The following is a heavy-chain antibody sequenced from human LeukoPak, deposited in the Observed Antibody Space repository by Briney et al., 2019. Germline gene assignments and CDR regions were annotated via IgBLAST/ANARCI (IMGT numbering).Heavy chain of an antibody. CDR2: MNPNTGNT. D-gene: IGHD5-18*01. Sequence: ASVKVSCKASGYTFTSYVINWVRQATGQGLEWMGWMNPNTGNTVYAQNFQGRVTMTRNTSISTAYMELSSLRSEDTAVYYCAGQGDTGNWFDPWGQGTLVTVSS. CDR1: GYTFTSYV. J-gene: IGHJ5*02. V-gene: IGHV1-8*01. CDR3: AGQGDTGNWFDP.